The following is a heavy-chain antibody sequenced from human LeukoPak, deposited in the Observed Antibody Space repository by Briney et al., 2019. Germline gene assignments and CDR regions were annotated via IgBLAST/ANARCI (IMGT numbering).Heavy chain of an antibody. CDR3: ARYYGDQYYFDY. D-gene: IGHD4-17*01. CDR1: GGTFSSYA. CDR2: IIPIFGTA. J-gene: IGHJ4*02. Sequence: SVKVSCKASGGTFSSYAISWVRQAPGQGLEWMGGIIPIFGTANYAQKFQGRVTITADESTSTAYMELSSLRSEDTAVYYCARYYGDQYYFDYWGQGTLVTVSS. V-gene: IGHV1-69*13.